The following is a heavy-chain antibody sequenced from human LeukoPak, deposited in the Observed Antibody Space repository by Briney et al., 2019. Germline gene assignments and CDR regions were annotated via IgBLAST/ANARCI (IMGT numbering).Heavy chain of an antibody. J-gene: IGHJ4*02. CDR1: GFTFSSYS. CDR3: ARHVNSGWYFFPVDY. CDR2: ISTSSSYI. V-gene: IGHV3-21*01. D-gene: IGHD6-19*01. Sequence: GGSLRLSCAAYGFTFSSYSVNWVRQAPGKGLEWVSFISTSSSYIYYADSVKGRFTISRDNAKNSLYLEMNSLRAEDTAVYYCARHVNSGWYFFPVDYWGQGTLVTVSS.